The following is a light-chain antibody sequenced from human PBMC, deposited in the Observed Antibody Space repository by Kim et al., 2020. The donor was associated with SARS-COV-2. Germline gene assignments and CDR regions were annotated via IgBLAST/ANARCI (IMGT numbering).Light chain of an antibody. Sequence: QRVTISCTGSSSNIGPDYDVHWYQQLPGTAPKLLIYDNNNRPSGVPDRFSGSKSGTSASLAITGLQAEDESDYYCQSYDSSLSGWVFGGGTQLTVL. CDR3: QSYDSSLSGWV. V-gene: IGLV1-40*01. CDR2: DNN. CDR1: SSNIGPDYD. J-gene: IGLJ3*02.